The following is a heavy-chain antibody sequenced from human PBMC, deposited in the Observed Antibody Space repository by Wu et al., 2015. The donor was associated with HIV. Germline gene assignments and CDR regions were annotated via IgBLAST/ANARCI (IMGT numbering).Heavy chain of an antibody. D-gene: IGHD3-10*01. J-gene: IGHJ4*02. CDR3: ARDQYLWFGELSYVSRQFDY. CDR2: IIPLLNTT. V-gene: IGHV1-69*05. Sequence: QVQLVQSGAEVKKPGSSVRLSCTASGGTFTSYAVSWVRQAPGQGLEWMGGIIPLLNTTIYAQKFQGRVTMTTDTSTSTAYMELRSLRSDDTAVYYCARDQYLWFGELSYVSRQFDYWGQGTLVTVSS. CDR1: GGTFTSYA.